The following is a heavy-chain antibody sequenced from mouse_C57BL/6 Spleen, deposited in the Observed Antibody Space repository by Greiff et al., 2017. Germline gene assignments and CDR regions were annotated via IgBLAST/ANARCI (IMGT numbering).Heavy chain of an antibody. CDR1: GYTFTSYW. CDR2: IYPGSGST. V-gene: IGHV1-55*01. J-gene: IGHJ1*03. D-gene: IGHD2-5*01. Sequence: VQLQQSGAELVKPGASVKMSCKASGYTFTSYWITWVKQRPGQGLEWIGDIYPGSGSTNYNEKFKSKATLTVDTSSSTAYMQLSSLTSEDSAVYYCARKGSNYGYFDVWGTGTTVTVSS. CDR3: ARKGSNYGYFDV.